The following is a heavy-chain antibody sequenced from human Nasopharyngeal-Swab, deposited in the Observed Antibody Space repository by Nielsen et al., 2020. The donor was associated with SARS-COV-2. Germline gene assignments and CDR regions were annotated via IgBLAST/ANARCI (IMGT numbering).Heavy chain of an antibody. V-gene: IGHV6-1*01. Sequence: SQTLSLTCAISGDSVSSNSAAWNWIRQSPSRGLEWPGRTYYRSKWFSDYADSMRGRITITPDTSENQFSLHLTSVTPEDTAVYFCASDISTEYYDSIAHDTWGQGTLVTVSS. J-gene: IGHJ5*02. CDR2: TYYRSKWFS. D-gene: IGHD3-22*01. CDR1: GDSVSSNSAA. CDR3: ASDISTEYYDSIAHDT.